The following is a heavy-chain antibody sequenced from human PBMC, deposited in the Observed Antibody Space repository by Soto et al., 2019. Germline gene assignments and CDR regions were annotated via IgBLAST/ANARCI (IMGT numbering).Heavy chain of an antibody. CDR1: GGSISSGDYY. Sequence: SETLSLTCTVSGGSISSGDYYWSWIRQPPGKGLEWIGYIYYSGSTYYNQSLKSRVTISVDTSKNQFSLKLSSVTAADTAVYYCARVCSENYYDSSGYLIDYWGQGTLVTVSS. CDR3: ARVCSENYYDSSGYLIDY. J-gene: IGHJ4*02. V-gene: IGHV4-30-4*01. D-gene: IGHD3-22*01. CDR2: IYYSGST.